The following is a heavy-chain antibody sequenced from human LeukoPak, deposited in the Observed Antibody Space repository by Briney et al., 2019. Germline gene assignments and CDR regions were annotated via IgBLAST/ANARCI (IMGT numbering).Heavy chain of an antibody. D-gene: IGHD6-19*01. J-gene: IGHJ4*02. Sequence: GSLRLSCAASGFTFSSYAMHWVRQAPGKGLEWVAVISYDGSNKYYADSVKGRFTISRDNSKNTLYLQMNSLRAEDTAVYYCARGGIAVAGPLYYFDYWGQGTLVTVSS. V-gene: IGHV3-30-3*01. CDR3: ARGGIAVAGPLYYFDY. CDR1: GFTFSSYA. CDR2: ISYDGSNK.